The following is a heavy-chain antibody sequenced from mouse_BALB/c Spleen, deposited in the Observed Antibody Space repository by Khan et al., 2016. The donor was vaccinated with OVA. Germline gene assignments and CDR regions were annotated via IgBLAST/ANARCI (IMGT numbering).Heavy chain of an antibody. J-gene: IGHJ3*01. Sequence: EVQLQESGAELVRPGALVKMSCKASGFTIKDYYMVWVKQRPGQGLEWIGWIDPENGNTVYDPKFKAKASITADTSSNTAYMQLSSLTSEEPAVYYCVRRGDGNYGFAYWGQGTMVTVSA. V-gene: IGHV14-1*02. CDR2: IDPENGNT. CDR3: VRRGDGNYGFAY. CDR1: GFTIKDYY. D-gene: IGHD2-1*01.